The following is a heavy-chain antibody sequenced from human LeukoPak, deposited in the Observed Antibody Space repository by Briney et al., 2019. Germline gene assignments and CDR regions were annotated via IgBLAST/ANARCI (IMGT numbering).Heavy chain of an antibody. Sequence: PSETLSLTCTVSGGSISSYYWSWIRQPPGKGLEWIGYIYYSGSTNYNPSLKSRVTISVDTSKNQFSLKLSSVIAADTAVYYCASIAVAGTVEEVWGQGTLVTVSS. CDR1: GGSISSYY. CDR2: IYYSGST. CDR3: ASIAVAGTVEEV. J-gene: IGHJ4*02. V-gene: IGHV4-59*01. D-gene: IGHD6-19*01.